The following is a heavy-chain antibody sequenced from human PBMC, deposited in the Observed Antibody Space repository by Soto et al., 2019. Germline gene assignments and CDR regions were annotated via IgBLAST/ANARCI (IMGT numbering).Heavy chain of an antibody. D-gene: IGHD3-10*01. V-gene: IGHV6-1*01. CDR2: TYYRSRFFS. CDR1: GDSVSSYSAA. CDR3: VRDRYSSSGWFDP. Sequence: SQTLSLTCAISGDSVSSYSAASNWIRQSPSGGLEWLGRTYYRSRFFSDYAESVKSRIIINPDTSKNQFSLQLKSVTPEDTAVYYCVRDRYSSSGWFDPWGQGTPVTVSS. J-gene: IGHJ5*02.